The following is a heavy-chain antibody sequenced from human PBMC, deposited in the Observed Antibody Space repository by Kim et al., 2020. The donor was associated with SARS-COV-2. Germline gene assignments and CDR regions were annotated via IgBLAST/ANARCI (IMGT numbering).Heavy chain of an antibody. CDR2: IYYSGST. D-gene: IGHD6-13*01. Sequence: SETLSLTCTVSGGSISSYYWSWIRQPPGKGLEWIGYIYYSGSTNYNPSLKSRVTISVDTSKNQFSLKLSSVTAADTAVYYCARPYSSSWYGAFDIWGQGTMVTVSS. CDR3: ARPYSSSWYGAFDI. CDR1: GGSISSYY. V-gene: IGHV4-59*08. J-gene: IGHJ3*02.